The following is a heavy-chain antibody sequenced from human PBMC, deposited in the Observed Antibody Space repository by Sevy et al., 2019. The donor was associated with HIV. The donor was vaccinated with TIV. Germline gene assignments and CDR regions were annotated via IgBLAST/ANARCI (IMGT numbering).Heavy chain of an antibody. V-gene: IGHV3-23*01. CDR3: AKAILYSSSWYYFDC. D-gene: IGHD6-13*01. Sequence: GGSLRLSCAASGFTFSSYAMSWVRQAPGKGLEWVSAISGSGGRTYYADSVKGRCTISRDNSKNTLYLQMNSLRGEDTAVYYCAKAILYSSSWYYFDCWGQGTLVTVSS. J-gene: IGHJ4*02. CDR1: GFTFSSYA. CDR2: ISGSGGRT.